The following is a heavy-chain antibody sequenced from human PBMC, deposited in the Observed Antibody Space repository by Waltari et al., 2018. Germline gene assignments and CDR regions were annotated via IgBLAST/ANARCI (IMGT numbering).Heavy chain of an antibody. J-gene: IGHJ4*02. V-gene: IGHV3-23*01. Sequence: EVQLLESGGGLVQPGGSLRLSCAASGFTFSSYAMSWVRQATGKGLEWFSAISGSGGIKYYADSVKVRFTSSRDNSKNALYLQMNSLRAEDTAVYYCAKDRGGSYYREIDYWGQGTLVTVSS. CDR1: GFTFSSYA. CDR3: AKDRGGSYYREIDY. CDR2: ISGSGGIK. D-gene: IGHD1-26*01.